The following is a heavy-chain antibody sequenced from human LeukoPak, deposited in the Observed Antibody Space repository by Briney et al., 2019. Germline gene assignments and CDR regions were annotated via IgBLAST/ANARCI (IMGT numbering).Heavy chain of an antibody. CDR1: GGSISSSNNY. CDR2: IYYSGKT. Sequence: PSETLSLTCTVSGGSISSSNNYWAWIRQPPGKGLERIGAIYYSGKTYYNPSLKSRVIISVDMSKNQFSLKLSSVTAADTAVYYCARRGDYGDPVNYWGQGTLVTVSS. CDR3: ARRGDYGDPVNY. V-gene: IGHV4-39*01. J-gene: IGHJ4*02. D-gene: IGHD4-17*01.